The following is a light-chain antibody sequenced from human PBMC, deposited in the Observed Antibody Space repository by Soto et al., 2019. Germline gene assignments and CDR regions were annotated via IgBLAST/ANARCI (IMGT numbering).Light chain of an antibody. V-gene: IGKV1-5*03. CDR2: KAS. J-gene: IGKJ1*01. CDR3: QQYETFSGT. CDR1: QTISSW. Sequence: DIEMTQSPSTLSGSVGDRATMSCRASQTISSWLAWYQQKPGKAPKLLTYKASTLQSGVPSRFSGSGSGTEFTLTIASLQPDDFPTYYCQQYETFSGTFGPATKVDI.